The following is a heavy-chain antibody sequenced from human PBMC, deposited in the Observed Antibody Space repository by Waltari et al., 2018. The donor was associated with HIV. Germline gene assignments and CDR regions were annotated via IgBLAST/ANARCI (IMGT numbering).Heavy chain of an antibody. Sequence: EVHLVESGGGLVKHGGSLRVSCTVSGITFIKPWISLVRQAPGKGLEWLGRIKSKNDGGTIDYAAPVKDRFTILRDDSKHTLYLEMSSLKIEDTGIYYCVTDAVAVPLDTAYWGQGTLVTVSS. V-gene: IGHV3-15*01. D-gene: IGHD2-21*01. J-gene: IGHJ4*02. CDR3: VTDAVAVPLDTAY. CDR2: IKSKNDGGTI. CDR1: GITFIKPW.